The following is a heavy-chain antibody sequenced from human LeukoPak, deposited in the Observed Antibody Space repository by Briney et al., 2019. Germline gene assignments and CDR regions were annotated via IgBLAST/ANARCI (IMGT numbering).Heavy chain of an antibody. Sequence: PSQTLSLTCTVSGGSISSGAHYWSWIRQHPGKGLEWIGYINYSGNTYYNPSLKSRVTISADTSKNQSSLKVTSVTAADTAVYYCARGGSGEGYWGQGTLVTVSS. CDR1: GGSISSGAHY. CDR2: INYSGNT. D-gene: IGHD3-10*01. CDR3: ARGGSGEGY. V-gene: IGHV4-31*03. J-gene: IGHJ4*02.